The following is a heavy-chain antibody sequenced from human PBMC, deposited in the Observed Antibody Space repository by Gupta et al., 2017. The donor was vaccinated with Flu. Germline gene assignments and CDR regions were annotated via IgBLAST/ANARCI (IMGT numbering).Heavy chain of an antibody. CDR1: GFSFSDYG. D-gene: IGHD1-26*01. CDR2: TWFDGSSK. V-gene: IGHV3-33*01. CDR3: ARRGGGSYFGELDY. J-gene: IGHJ4*02. Sequence: QVQLVESGGGVVQPGKSLRLSCVASGFSFSDYGMHWVRQAPGKWLEWVSFTWFDGSSKYYGDSVKGRFTISRDNSENTLYLQMDNLRVEDTAVYYCARRGGGSYFGELDYWGQGTLVTVSS.